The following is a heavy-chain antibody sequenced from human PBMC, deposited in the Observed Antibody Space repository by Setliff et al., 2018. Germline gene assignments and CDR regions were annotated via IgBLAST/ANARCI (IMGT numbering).Heavy chain of an antibody. D-gene: IGHD1-26*01. CDR1: GYSISSGYY. Sequence: PSETLSLTCAVSGYSISSGYYWGWIRQPPGKGLEWIGSIDHSGSTHYNPSLKSRVTISVDTAKNQFSLKLRSVTAADTAVYYCGRPLVGVTTGLENWGQGTLVTVSS. V-gene: IGHV4-38-2*01. CDR3: GRPLVGVTTGLEN. CDR2: IDHSGST. J-gene: IGHJ4*02.